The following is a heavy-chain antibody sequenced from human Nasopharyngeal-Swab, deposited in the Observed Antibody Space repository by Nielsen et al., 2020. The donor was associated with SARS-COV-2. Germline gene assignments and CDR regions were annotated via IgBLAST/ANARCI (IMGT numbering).Heavy chain of an antibody. D-gene: IGHD3-10*01. J-gene: IGHJ6*02. CDR3: AKDITYYYESGSYGSPSNYALDV. V-gene: IGHV3-9*01. CDR2: IDWNSGSI. Sequence: GGSLRLSCAASGFTFHEYAMHWVRQAPGKGLEWVSGIDWNSGSIGYADSVKGRFTISRDNAKNSLYLQMNRLRTEDTALYYCAKDITYYYESGSYGSPSNYALDVWGQGTTVTVS. CDR1: GFTFHEYA.